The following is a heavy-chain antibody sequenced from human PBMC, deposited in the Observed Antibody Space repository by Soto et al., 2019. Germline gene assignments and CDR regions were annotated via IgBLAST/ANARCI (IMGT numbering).Heavy chain of an antibody. J-gene: IGHJ4*02. V-gene: IGHV1-69*01. Sequence: QVHLVQYGAEVKKPGSSVKVSCKASGGSFSNYIFAWVRQSPGQGLEWMGGTIPMFATAQYAQKLQGRVTITADESTSTGYMDLTSLTSDDTAVYYCARGLFGQQWLVGFDTWGQGTLVTVSS. CDR3: ARGLFGQQWLVGFDT. CDR2: TIPMFATA. CDR1: GGSFSNYI. D-gene: IGHD6-19*01.